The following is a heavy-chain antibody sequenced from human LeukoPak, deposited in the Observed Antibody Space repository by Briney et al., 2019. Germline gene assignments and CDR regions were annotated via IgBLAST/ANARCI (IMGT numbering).Heavy chain of an antibody. V-gene: IGHV3-21*01. CDR1: GFTFSSYS. Sequence: PGGSLRLSCAASGFTFSSYSMNWVRQAPGKGLEWVSSISSSSSYIYYADSVKGRFTISRDNAKNSLYLQMNSLRAEDTAVYYCAGIVLMVYAKEDYWGQGTLVTVSS. CDR2: ISSSSSYI. J-gene: IGHJ4*02. CDR3: AGIVLMVYAKEDY. D-gene: IGHD2-8*01.